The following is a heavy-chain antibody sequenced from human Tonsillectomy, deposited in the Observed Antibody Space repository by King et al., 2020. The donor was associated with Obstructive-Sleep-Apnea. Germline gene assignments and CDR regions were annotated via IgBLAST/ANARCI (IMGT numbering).Heavy chain of an antibody. J-gene: IGHJ4*02. CDR3: AREGGGGVDY. V-gene: IGHV4-59*11. CDR2: IHYSGGA. D-gene: IGHD3-16*01. Sequence: QLQESGPGLVKPSETLSLTCTVSGGSITSHHWSWIRQPPGKGLEWIGYIHYSGGADYSPSLKRRVSMSADTSKNHLARKLTSVTVADTAVYYCAREGGGGVDYWGQGILVTVSS. CDR1: GGSITSHH.